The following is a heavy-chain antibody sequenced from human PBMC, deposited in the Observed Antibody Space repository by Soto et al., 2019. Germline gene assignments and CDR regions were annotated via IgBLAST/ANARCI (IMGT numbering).Heavy chain of an antibody. Sequence: VQLLESGGGLXXPGGXLRXSCAASGFTFSNSAMTWVRQAPGQGLEWVSAIGPSGSTTYYADSVKGRFTISRDNSKNTLYLQMNSLRAEDTAVYYCAKIGTSAATNYWGQGTLVTVSS. J-gene: IGHJ4*02. CDR3: AKIGTSAATNY. D-gene: IGHD1-7*01. V-gene: IGHV3-23*01. CDR2: IGPSGSTT. CDR1: GFTFSNSA.